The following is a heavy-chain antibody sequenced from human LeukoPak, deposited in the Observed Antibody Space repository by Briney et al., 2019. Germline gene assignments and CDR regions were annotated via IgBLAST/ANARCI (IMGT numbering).Heavy chain of an antibody. CDR3: ARHLGTAMVSPLGY. V-gene: IGHV5-51*01. CDR1: GYSFTTYW. D-gene: IGHD5-18*01. CDR2: IHPGDSDT. Sequence: GESLKISCKGSGYSFTTYWIAWVRQMPGKGLEWMGFIHPGDSDTRYSPSFQGQVTISADKSISTAYLQWSSLKASDTAMYYCARHLGTAMVSPLGYWGQGTLVTVPS. J-gene: IGHJ4*02.